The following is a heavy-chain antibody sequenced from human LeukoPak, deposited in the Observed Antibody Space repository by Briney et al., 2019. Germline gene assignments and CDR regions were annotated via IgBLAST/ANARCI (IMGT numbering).Heavy chain of an antibody. CDR3: ARGRLAGYSSSSDFDY. CDR1: GFTFSSYG. V-gene: IGHV3-33*01. D-gene: IGHD6-13*01. CDR2: IWYDGSNK. Sequence: TGGSLRLSCAASGFTFSSYGMHWVRQAPGKGLEWVAVIWYDGSNKYYADSVKGRFTISRDNAKSSLYLQMSSLRAEDTAVYYCARGRLAGYSSSSDFDYWGQGTLVTVSS. J-gene: IGHJ4*02.